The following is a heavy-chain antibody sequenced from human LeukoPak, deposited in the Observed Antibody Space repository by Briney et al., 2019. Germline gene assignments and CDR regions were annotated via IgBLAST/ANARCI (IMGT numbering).Heavy chain of an antibody. D-gene: IGHD1-14*01. J-gene: IGHJ4*02. CDR1: GGTFSSYA. V-gene: IGHV1-69*01. Sequence: SVKVSCKASGGTFSSYAISWVRQAPGQGLEWMGGIIPIFGTANYAQKFQGRVTITADESTSTAYMELSSLRSEDTAVYYCAGARTWADGNLDYWGQGTLVTVSS. CDR3: AGARTWADGNLDY. CDR2: IIPIFGTA.